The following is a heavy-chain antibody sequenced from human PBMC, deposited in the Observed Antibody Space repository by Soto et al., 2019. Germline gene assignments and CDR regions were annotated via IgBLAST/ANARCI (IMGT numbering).Heavy chain of an antibody. J-gene: IGHJ5*02. CDR3: ARDRAGIAAAVFDP. D-gene: IGHD6-13*01. CDR2: IYYSGST. Sequence: QVQLQESGPGLVKPSETLSLTCTVSGGSISSYYWSWIRQPPGKGLEWIGYIYYSGSTNYNPSLKSRVTISVDTSKNQFSLKLSSVTAADTAVYYCARDRAGIAAAVFDPWGQGTLVTVSS. V-gene: IGHV4-59*01. CDR1: GGSISSYY.